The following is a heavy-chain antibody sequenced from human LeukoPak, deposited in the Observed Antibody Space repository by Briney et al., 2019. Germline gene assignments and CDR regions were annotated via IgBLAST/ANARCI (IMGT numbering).Heavy chain of an antibody. CDR1: GYTFTSYG. CDR2: INPYNGNT. CDR3: ARDVPRGDYGEDYFDY. V-gene: IGHV1-18*01. D-gene: IGHD4-17*01. Sequence: ASVKVSCKASGYTFTSYGISWVRQAPGQGLECMGWINPYNGNTNYALKVQGTVTMTTDTSTSTAYMELSSLRSEDTAVYYCARDVPRGDYGEDYFDYWGQGTLVTVSS. J-gene: IGHJ4*02.